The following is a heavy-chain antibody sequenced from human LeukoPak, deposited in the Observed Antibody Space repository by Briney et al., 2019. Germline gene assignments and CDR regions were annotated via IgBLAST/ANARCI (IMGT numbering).Heavy chain of an antibody. V-gene: IGHV3-20*04. J-gene: IGHJ5*02. CDR2: INWNGGST. CDR1: GFTFDDYG. CDR3: ARDRARRFDP. Sequence: PGGSLRLSCAASGFTFDDYGMSWVRQAPGNGLAWVSGINWNGGSTGYADSVKGRYTISRDNAKNSLYLQMNSLRAEDTALYYCARDRARRFDPWGQRTLVTVSS.